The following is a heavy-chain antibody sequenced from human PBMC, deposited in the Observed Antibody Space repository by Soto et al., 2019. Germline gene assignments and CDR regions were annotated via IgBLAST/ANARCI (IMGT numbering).Heavy chain of an antibody. J-gene: IGHJ4*02. D-gene: IGHD1-7*01. CDR1: GFTFSSYW. CDR2: IKEDGSEK. V-gene: IGHV3-7*01. CDR3: ATDRSWNFNY. Sequence: PGGSLRLSXAASGFTFSSYWMSWVRQAPGKGLEWVANIKEDGSEKYYVDSVKGRFTISRDNAKNSLYLQMNSLRAEDSAVYYCATDRSWNFNYWGQGTLVTVSS.